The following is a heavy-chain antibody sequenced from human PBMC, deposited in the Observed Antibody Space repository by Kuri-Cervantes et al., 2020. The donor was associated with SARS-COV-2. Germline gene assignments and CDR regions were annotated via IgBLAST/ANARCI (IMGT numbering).Heavy chain of an antibody. Sequence: GGSLRLSCAACGFTFSSYDMHWVRQATGKGLEWVSAIGTAGDTYYPGSVKGQFTISRENAKNSLYLQMNSLRAGDTAVYYCARGGEPRGYDILTGYSDYWGQGTLVTVSS. V-gene: IGHV3-13*03. CDR3: ARGGEPRGYDILTGYSDY. J-gene: IGHJ4*02. CDR2: IGTAGDT. D-gene: IGHD3-9*01. CDR1: GFTFSSYD.